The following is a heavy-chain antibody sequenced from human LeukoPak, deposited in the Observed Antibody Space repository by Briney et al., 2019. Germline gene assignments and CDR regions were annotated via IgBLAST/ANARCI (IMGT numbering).Heavy chain of an antibody. CDR3: ARLLSGWYLLPYFDY. CDR2: INHSGST. V-gene: IGHV4-34*01. D-gene: IGHD6-19*01. Sequence: SETLSLTCAVYGGSFSGYYWRWIRQPPGKGLEWIGEINHSGSTNYNPSLKSRVTISVDTSKNRFSLKLSSVTAADTAVYYCARLLSGWYLLPYFDYWGPGTLVTVSS. CDR1: GGSFSGYY. J-gene: IGHJ4*02.